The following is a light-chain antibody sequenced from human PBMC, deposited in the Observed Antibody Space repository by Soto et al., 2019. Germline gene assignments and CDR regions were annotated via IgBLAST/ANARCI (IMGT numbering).Light chain of an antibody. Sequence: GLKQSPGTLSLTTGERATLSCRASQSVYRSLAWYQQKPGQAPRLLIYGASTRATGIPARFSGSGSGTEFTLTISSLQSEDFAVYYCQQYNDWPPLTFGGGTKVDI. V-gene: IGKV3-15*01. CDR1: QSVYRS. CDR3: QQYNDWPPLT. J-gene: IGKJ4*01. CDR2: GAS.